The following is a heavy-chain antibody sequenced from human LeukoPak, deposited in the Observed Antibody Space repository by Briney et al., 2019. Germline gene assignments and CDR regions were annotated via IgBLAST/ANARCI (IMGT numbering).Heavy chain of an antibody. CDR2: IYYSGST. J-gene: IGHJ4*02. V-gene: IGHV4-31*03. D-gene: IGHD2-15*01. Sequence: SETLSLTCTVSGGSISSGGYYWSWIRQHPGKGLEWIGYIYYSGSTYYNPSLKSRVTISVDTSKNQFSLKLGSVTAADTAVYYCARGGYCSGGSCYPRLFDYWGQGTLVTVSS. CDR1: GGSISSGGYY. CDR3: ARGGYCSGGSCYPRLFDY.